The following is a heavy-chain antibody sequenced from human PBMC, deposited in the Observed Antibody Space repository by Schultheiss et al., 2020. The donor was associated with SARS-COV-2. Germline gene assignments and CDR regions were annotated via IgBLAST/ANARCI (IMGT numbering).Heavy chain of an antibody. CDR2: IKQDGSEK. V-gene: IGHV3-7*01. J-gene: IGHJ6*03. Sequence: GGSLRLSCAASGFTFSSYWMSWVRQAPGKGLEWVANIKQDGSEKYYVDSVKGRFTISRDNSKNTLYLQMNSLRAEDTAVYYCAKDMGNSPVYYYYYMDVWGKGTTVTVSS. CDR3: AKDMGNSPVYYYYYMDV. D-gene: IGHD4-23*01. CDR1: GFTFSSYW.